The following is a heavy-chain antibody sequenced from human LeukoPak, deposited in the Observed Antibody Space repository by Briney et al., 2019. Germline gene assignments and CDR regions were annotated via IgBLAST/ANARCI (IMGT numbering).Heavy chain of an antibody. D-gene: IGHD2-15*01. CDR2: IIPIFGTA. J-gene: IGHJ4*02. Sequence: GASVKVSCKASGGTFSSYAISWVRQAPGQGLEWMGGIIPIFGTANYAQKFQGRVTITADESTSTAYMELSSLRSEDTAVYYCALPATATRRLGYFDYWGQGTLVTVSS. CDR1: GGTFSSYA. CDR3: ALPATATRRLGYFDY. V-gene: IGHV1-69*13.